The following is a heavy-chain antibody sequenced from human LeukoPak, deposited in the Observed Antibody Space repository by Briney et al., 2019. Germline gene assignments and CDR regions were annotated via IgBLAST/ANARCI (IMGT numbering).Heavy chain of an antibody. Sequence: SETLSLTCAVYGGSFSGYYWSWIRQPPGKGLEWIGEINHSGSTNYNPSLKSRVTISVDTSKNQFSLKLSSVTAADTAVYYCARLGYYDSTLDYWGQGTLVTVSS. D-gene: IGHD3-22*01. J-gene: IGHJ4*02. V-gene: IGHV4-34*01. CDR1: GGSFSGYY. CDR3: ARLGYYDSTLDY. CDR2: INHSGST.